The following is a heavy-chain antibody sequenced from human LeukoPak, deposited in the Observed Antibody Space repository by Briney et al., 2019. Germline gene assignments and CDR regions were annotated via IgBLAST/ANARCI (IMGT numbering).Heavy chain of an antibody. J-gene: IGHJ6*02. CDR1: GYSIRSGYY. CDR3: ARRRSGCSRSWSNYCYGLDV. CDR2: MYNSDIL. D-gene: IGHD6-13*01. V-gene: IGHV4-38-2*02. Sequence: SETLSLTCTVSGYSIRSGYYWAWIRQPPGRGLEWVGYMYNSDILNFNPSLKSRVTMSIDTSMNQVSLKLSSVTAADTAVYYCARRRSGCSRSWSNYCYGLDVWGQGTTVTVSS.